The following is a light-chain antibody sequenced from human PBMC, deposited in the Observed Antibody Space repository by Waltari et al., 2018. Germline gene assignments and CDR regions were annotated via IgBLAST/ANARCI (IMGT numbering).Light chain of an antibody. CDR2: WSS. CDR3: QQYYNAPVT. Sequence: EIVMTQSPESLAVSLGERATINCKSSPSGLKSSTNKNYLAWYQHRPGQPPKLLFYWSSTRESGVPDRFSTSGSGTDFTLTISSLQAEDVAVYYCQQYYNAPVTFGGGTKMEIK. J-gene: IGKJ4*01. CDR1: PSGLKSSTNKNY. V-gene: IGKV4-1*01.